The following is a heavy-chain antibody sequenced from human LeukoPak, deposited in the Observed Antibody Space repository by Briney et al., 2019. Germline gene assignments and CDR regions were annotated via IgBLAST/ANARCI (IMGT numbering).Heavy chain of an antibody. CDR1: GFTFNRYW. CDR2: IDSDGSDGSST. V-gene: IGHV3-74*01. J-gene: IGHJ4*02. D-gene: IGHD4-17*01. CDR3: ARVGDFGGYPDY. Sequence: PGGSLRLSCAASGFTFNRYWMHWVRQAPGKGLVWVSRIDSDGSDGSSTTYADSVKGRFTVSRGNAKNTLYLQMNSLRAEDTAVYYCARVGDFGGYPDYWGQGTLVTVSS.